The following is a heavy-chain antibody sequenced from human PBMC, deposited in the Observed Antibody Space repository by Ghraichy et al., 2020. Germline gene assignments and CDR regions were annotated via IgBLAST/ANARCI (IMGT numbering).Heavy chain of an antibody. J-gene: IGHJ4*02. CDR3: ARGPPAAPRIVDS. Sequence: SQTLSLTCTVSGGSISSGGYYWTWIRQHPGKGLEWIGYIYYSGSTYYNPSLKSRATISVDTSKNQFSLRLSSVTAADTAVYYCARGPPAAPRIVDSWGQGTLVTVSS. V-gene: IGHV4-31*03. CDR2: IYYSGST. CDR1: GGSISSGGYY. D-gene: IGHD2-2*01.